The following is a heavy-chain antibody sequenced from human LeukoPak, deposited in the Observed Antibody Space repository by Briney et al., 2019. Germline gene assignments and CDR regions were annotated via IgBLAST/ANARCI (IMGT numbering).Heavy chain of an antibody. CDR3: AKDGSAYYDFWSASYTGPRNGDYFDF. CDR1: GFSFDDYA. CDR2: ISGDGGRT. V-gene: IGHV3-43*02. J-gene: IGHJ4*02. Sequence: PGGSLRLSCAASGFSFDDYAMHWVRQVPGKGLEWVSLISGDGGRTYYEDSVKGRLTISRDNRKRSLYLQMNSLRTEDTALYYCAKDGSAYYDFWSASYTGPRNGDYFDFWGQGTLVTVSS. D-gene: IGHD3-3*01.